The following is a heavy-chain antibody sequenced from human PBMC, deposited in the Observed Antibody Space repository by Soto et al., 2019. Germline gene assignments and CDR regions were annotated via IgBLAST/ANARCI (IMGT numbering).Heavy chain of an antibody. CDR1: GYTFTNYG. CDR2: INAHNGNT. V-gene: IGHV1-18*01. CDR3: ARVLPPFDP. J-gene: IGHJ5*02. Sequence: QVKLVQSGAEVKKPGASVKVSCKASGYTFTNYGISWVRQAPGQGLEWMGWINAHNGNTNSAQKLQGRVTMTTDTSTSTAYRELRSLRSDDTAVYYCARVLPPFDPWGQGTLVTVSS.